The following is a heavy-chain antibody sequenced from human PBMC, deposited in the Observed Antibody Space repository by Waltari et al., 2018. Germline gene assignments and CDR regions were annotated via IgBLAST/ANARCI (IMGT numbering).Heavy chain of an antibody. D-gene: IGHD3-10*01. V-gene: IGHV3-43*01. J-gene: IGHJ6*02. Sequence: EVQLVESGGVVVQPGGSLRLSCAASGFTFDDYTMHWVRQAPGKGMEWVSLISWDGGSTYYADSVKGRFTISRDNSKNSLYLQTNSLRTEDTALYYCAKDLLGYGSGSSYYYYGMDVWGQGTTVTVSS. CDR1: GFTFDDYT. CDR2: ISWDGGST. CDR3: AKDLLGYGSGSSYYYYGMDV.